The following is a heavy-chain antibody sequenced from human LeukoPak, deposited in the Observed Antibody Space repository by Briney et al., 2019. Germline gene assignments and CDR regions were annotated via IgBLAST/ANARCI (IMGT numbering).Heavy chain of an antibody. CDR1: GGSISSYY. V-gene: IGHV4-59*01. CDR2: IYYSGST. CDR3: ARVISGYPPFMDV. D-gene: IGHD3-22*01. Sequence: SETLSLTCTVSGGSISSYYWSWIRQPPGKGLEWIGYIYYSGSTNYNPSLKSRVTISVDTSKNQFSLKLSSVTAADTAVHYCARVISGYPPFMDVWGQGTTVTVSS. J-gene: IGHJ6*02.